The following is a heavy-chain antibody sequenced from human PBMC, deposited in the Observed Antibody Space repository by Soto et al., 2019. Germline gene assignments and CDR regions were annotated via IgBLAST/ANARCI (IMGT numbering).Heavy chain of an antibody. J-gene: IGHJ4*02. V-gene: IGHV3-21*01. D-gene: IGHD6-13*01. CDR2: ISSSSSYI. CDR3: ARSPRGAAAGTGY. Sequence: PVGSLRLSCAASGFTFNSYNMNWVRQAPGEGLEWVSSISSSSSYIYYADSVKGRFTISRDNAKNSLYLQMNSLRAEDTAVYYCARSPRGAAAGTGYWGQGTLVTVSS. CDR1: GFTFNSYN.